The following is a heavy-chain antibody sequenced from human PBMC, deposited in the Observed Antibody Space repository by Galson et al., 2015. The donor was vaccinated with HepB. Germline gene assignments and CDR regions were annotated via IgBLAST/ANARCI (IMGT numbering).Heavy chain of an antibody. D-gene: IGHD3-10*01. Sequence: SLRLSCAASGFTFSSYGMHWVRPAPGKGLEWVAVISYDGSNKYYADSVKGRFTISRDNSKNTLYLQMNSLRAADTAVYYCAKEKGDYYGSGSYPFGGYYGMDVWGQGTTVTVS. J-gene: IGHJ6*02. CDR3: AKEKGDYYGSGSYPFGGYYGMDV. CDR1: GFTFSSYG. V-gene: IGHV3-30*18. CDR2: ISYDGSNK.